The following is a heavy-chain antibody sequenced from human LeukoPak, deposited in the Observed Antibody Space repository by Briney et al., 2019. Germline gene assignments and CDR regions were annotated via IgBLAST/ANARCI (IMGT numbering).Heavy chain of an antibody. Sequence: GGSLRLSCAASGFTFSSYSMNWVRQAPGKGLEWVSSISSSSSYIYYADSVKGRFTISRDNAKNSLYLQMNSLRAEDTAVYYCAREIAAGEAFDIWGQGTMVTVSS. CDR1: GFTFSSYS. CDR3: AREIAAGEAFDI. CDR2: ISSSSSYI. J-gene: IGHJ3*02. V-gene: IGHV3-21*01. D-gene: IGHD6-13*01.